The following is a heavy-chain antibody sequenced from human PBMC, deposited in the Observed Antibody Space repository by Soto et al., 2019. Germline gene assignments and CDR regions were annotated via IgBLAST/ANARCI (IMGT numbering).Heavy chain of an antibody. V-gene: IGHV1-18*04. CDR1: GYTSADFG. CDR3: VRDQKYFRVNGNWFDS. J-gene: IGHJ5*01. CDR2: VSGNNGAS. Sequence: GASVKVSCKASGYTSADFGISWVRQAPGQGLEWMGWVSGNNGASNPAPKDQGRITMTLDTSTGVSYMALRSLRSDDTAIYYCVRDQKYFRVNGNWFDSWGQGTLVTVSS. D-gene: IGHD2-2*01.